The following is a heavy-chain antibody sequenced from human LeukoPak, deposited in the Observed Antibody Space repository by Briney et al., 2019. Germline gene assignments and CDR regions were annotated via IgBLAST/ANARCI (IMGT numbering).Heavy chain of an antibody. CDR2: ISYDGSNK. J-gene: IGHJ4*02. CDR3: AKFPVGDSSGHFDY. Sequence: AGGSLRLSGAASGFTFSSYGMHWVRQAPGKGLEWVAVISYDGSNKYYADSVKGRFTISRDNSKNTLYLQMNSLRAEDTAVYYCAKFPVGDSSGHFDYWGQGTLVTVSS. CDR1: GFTFSSYG. D-gene: IGHD6-19*01. V-gene: IGHV3-30*18.